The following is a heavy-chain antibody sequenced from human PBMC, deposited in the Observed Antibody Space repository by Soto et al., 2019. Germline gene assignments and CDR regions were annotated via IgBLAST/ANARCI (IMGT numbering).Heavy chain of an antibody. Sequence: PSETLSLTCSVSGGSINSGDYYWSWIRQSPGKGLEWIGYIYYSGSTYYNPSLKSRSTISIDTSKNQFFLEVDSVTAADTAVYYCASLYNGYEDFDYWGQGTLVTVSS. CDR2: IYYSGST. CDR3: ASLYNGYEDFDY. D-gene: IGHD5-12*01. V-gene: IGHV4-30-4*01. CDR1: GGSINSGDYY. J-gene: IGHJ4*02.